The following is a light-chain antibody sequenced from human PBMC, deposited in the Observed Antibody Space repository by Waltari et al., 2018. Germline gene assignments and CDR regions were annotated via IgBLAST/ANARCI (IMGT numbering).Light chain of an antibody. CDR2: DAS. Sequence: IHLTQSPSSLAASAGDTVTITCRASQAFNRALAWYQQRAGGPPRLLIFDASKLHTGVPSRFIGSASGADFTLTISTLQPEDFATYYCQQFHDYPRTFGQGTKVEI. V-gene: IGKV1D-13*01. CDR3: QQFHDYPRT. J-gene: IGKJ1*01. CDR1: QAFNRA.